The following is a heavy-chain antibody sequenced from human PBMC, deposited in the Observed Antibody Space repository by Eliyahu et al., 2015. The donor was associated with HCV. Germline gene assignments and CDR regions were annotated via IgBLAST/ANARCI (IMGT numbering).Heavy chain of an antibody. CDR3: ASGVAAAGTSSDAFDI. D-gene: IGHD6-13*01. V-gene: IGHV4-34*01. J-gene: IGHJ3*02. CDR1: GGSFSGYY. CDR2: INHRWST. Sequence: QVQLQQWGAGLLKPSETLSLTCAVYGGSFSGYYWSWIRQPPGKGLEWIGEINHRWSTNHKPSLKSRVTISVDTSKNQFSLKLSSVTAADTAVYYCASGVAAAGTSSDAFDIWGQGTMVTVSS.